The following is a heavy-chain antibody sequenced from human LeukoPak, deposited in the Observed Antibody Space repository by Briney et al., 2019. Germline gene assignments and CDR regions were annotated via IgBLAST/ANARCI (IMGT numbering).Heavy chain of an antibody. Sequence: GGSLRLSCAASGFTFDDYAMHRVRQAPGKGLEWVSGISWNSGSIGYADSVKGRFTISRDNAKNSLYLQMNSLRAEDTALYYCAKGPYIAAAGRYYYYGMDVWGQGTTVTVSS. D-gene: IGHD6-13*01. CDR1: GFTFDDYA. CDR2: ISWNSGSI. J-gene: IGHJ6*02. CDR3: AKGPYIAAAGRYYYYGMDV. V-gene: IGHV3-9*01.